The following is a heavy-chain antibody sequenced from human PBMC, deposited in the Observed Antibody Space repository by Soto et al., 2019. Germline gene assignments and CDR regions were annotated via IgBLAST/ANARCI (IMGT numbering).Heavy chain of an antibody. CDR2: INSDGSST. CDR1: EFTFSSYW. CDR3: ARDLSVLRYFDWLFYFDY. J-gene: IGHJ4*02. V-gene: IGHV3-74*01. D-gene: IGHD3-9*01. Sequence: GGSLRLSCAASEFTFSSYWMHWVRQAPGKGLVWVSRINSDGSSTSYADSVKGRFTISRDNAKNTLYLQMNSLRAEDTAVYYCARDLSVLRYFDWLFYFDYWGQGTLVTVSS.